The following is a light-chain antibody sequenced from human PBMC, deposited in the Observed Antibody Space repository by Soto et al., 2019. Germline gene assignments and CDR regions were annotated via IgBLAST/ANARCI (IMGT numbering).Light chain of an antibody. V-gene: IGLV2-23*02. CDR1: SSDVGSYNF. CDR3: CSYAGSSTPYV. CDR2: EVS. J-gene: IGLJ1*01. Sequence: QSVLTQPASVSGSPGQSITISCTGTSSDVGSYNFVSWYQQHPGKAPKLMIYEVSKRPSGVSNRFSGSKSGNTASLTISGLQAEDEADYYCCSYAGSSTPYVFGTGTKVT.